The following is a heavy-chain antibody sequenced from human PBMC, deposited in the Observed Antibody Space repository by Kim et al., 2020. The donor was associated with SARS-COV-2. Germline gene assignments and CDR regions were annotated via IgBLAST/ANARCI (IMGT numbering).Heavy chain of an antibody. J-gene: IGHJ4*02. V-gene: IGHV4-59*08. Sequence: SETLSLTCTVSGGSISSYYWSWIRQPPGKGLEWIGYIYYSGSTNYNPSLKSRVTISVDTSKNQFSLKLSSVTAADTAVYYCARLLVWQQLGMGPPDYFDYWGQGTLVTVSS. CDR1: GGSISSYY. CDR2: IYYSGST. D-gene: IGHD6-13*01. CDR3: ARLLVWQQLGMGPPDYFDY.